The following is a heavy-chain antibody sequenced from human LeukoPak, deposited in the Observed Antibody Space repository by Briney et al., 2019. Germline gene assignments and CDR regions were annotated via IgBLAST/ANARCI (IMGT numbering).Heavy chain of an antibody. CDR3: AREDVVLVDAVRYYYYGMDV. J-gene: IGHJ6*02. V-gene: IGHV1-46*02. CDR2: INPSGGST. D-gene: IGHD2-8*01. Sequence: GSSVKVSCKAPGGTFDSYGISWVRQAPGQGLEWMGIINPSGGSTSYAQKFQDRVTMTRDTSTSTVYMELSSLKSEDTAVYYCAREDVVLVDAVRYYYYGMDVWGQGTTVTVSS. CDR1: GGTFDSYG.